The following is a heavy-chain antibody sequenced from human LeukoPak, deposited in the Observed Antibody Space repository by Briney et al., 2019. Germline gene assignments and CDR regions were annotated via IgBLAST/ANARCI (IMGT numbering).Heavy chain of an antibody. CDR3: ARYFGSGSYSSNFLNFDS. V-gene: IGHV3-23*01. CDR2: VSGRSTNT. D-gene: IGHD3-10*01. J-gene: IGHJ4*02. CDR1: VFTFSSHA. Sequence: GGSLRLSCAASVFTFSSHAMSWVRQAPGKGLVWVSTVSGRSTNTFYVDSVKGRFTISRDNSKNTLYLQMNSLRAEDTAVYYCARYFGSGSYSSNFLNFDSWGQGTLVTVSA.